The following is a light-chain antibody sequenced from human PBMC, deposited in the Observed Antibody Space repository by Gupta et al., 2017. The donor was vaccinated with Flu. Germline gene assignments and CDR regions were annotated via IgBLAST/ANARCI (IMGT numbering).Light chain of an antibody. CDR3: QQFNTGPRRT. CDR1: QSVTSK. J-gene: IGKJ2*01. CDR2: GAS. Sequence: EIVMTQSPATLSVSPGERATLSCRASQSVTSKLAWFQQKPGQAPRLLIYGASTRATGIPSRFSGSGSTTEFTLTISSLQSEDFAVYYCQQFNTGPRRTFGPGTKMEIK. V-gene: IGKV3-15*01.